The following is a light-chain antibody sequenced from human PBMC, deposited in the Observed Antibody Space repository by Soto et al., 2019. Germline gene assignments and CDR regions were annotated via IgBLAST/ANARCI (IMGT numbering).Light chain of an antibody. CDR1: SSDVGSYNY. J-gene: IGLJ3*02. CDR3: SSYTSTATRV. V-gene: IGLV2-14*01. CDR2: EVS. Sequence: QSVLTQPASVSGSPGQSITISCTGTSSDVGSYNYVSWYQQHPGKAPKLMIYEVSNRPSGVSDRFSGSKSGNTASLTISGLHAEDEADYYCSSYTSTATRVFGGGTKVTVL.